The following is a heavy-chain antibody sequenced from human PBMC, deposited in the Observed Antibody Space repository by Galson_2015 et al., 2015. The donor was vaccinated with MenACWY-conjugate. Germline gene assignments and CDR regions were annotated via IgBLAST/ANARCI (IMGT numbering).Heavy chain of an antibody. CDR3: ARGDPIRGAVDY. J-gene: IGHJ4*02. D-gene: IGHD1-26*01. CDR2: IYYSGST. V-gene: IGHV4-59*01. Sequence: SETLSLTCTVSGGSISSSYWSWIRQPPGKGLEWIGYIYYSGSTNYNPSLKSRVTISVDTSKNQFSPKLSSVTAADTAVYYCARGDPIRGAVDYWGQGTLVTVSS. CDR1: GGSISSSY.